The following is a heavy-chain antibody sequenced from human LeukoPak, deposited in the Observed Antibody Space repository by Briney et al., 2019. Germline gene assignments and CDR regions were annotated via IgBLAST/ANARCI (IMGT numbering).Heavy chain of an antibody. D-gene: IGHD3-10*01. Sequence: GGSLRLSCAASGFTVSTNYMTWVRQAPGKGLEWVSVIYSDGSTYYAGSVKGRFTISRDNSKNTLYLQMNSLRAEDTAVYYCAREMVRGVIRDGAFDIWGQGTMVTVSS. J-gene: IGHJ3*02. CDR1: GFTVSTNY. V-gene: IGHV3-66*01. CDR3: AREMVRGVIRDGAFDI. CDR2: IYSDGST.